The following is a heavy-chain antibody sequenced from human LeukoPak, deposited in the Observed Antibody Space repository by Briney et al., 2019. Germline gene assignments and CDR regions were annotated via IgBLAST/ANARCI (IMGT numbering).Heavy chain of an antibody. CDR1: GFTFSSFA. J-gene: IGHJ4*02. D-gene: IGHD1-26*01. V-gene: IGHV3-23*01. CDR3: AKDKGSGTYPPY. Sequence: GGSLRLSCAASGFTFSSFALSWVRQGPGKGLEWVSGISGSGGSTYYADSVKGRFTISRDNSNNRLYLQMNSLRAEDTAVYYCAKDKGSGTYPPYWGQGTLVIVSS. CDR2: ISGSGGST.